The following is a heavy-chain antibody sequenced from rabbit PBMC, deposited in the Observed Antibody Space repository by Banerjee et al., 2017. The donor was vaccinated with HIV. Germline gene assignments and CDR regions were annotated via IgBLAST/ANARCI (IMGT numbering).Heavy chain of an antibody. Sequence: QEHLEESGGDLVKPEGSLTLTCTASGIDFSSYYYMTWVRQAPGKGLEWIGYIDGGGSGSTYYASWAKGRFTISKPSSTTVTLQMTSLTAADTATYFCARDSGYDDYGDYGLWGQGTLVTVS. CDR2: IDGGGSGST. CDR3: ARDSGYDDYGDYGL. J-gene: IGHJ4*01. D-gene: IGHD2-1*01. CDR1: GIDFSSYYY. V-gene: IGHV1S45*01.